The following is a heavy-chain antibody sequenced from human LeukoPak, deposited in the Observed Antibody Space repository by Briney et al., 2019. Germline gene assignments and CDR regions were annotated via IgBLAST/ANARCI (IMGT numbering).Heavy chain of an antibody. V-gene: IGHV3-23*01. J-gene: IGHJ4*02. CDR2: ISGSGGST. D-gene: IGHD3-22*01. CDR1: GFTFGVHG. Sequence: GGSLRLSCVASGFTFGVHGMTWVRQAPGKGLEWVSAISGSGGSTYYADSVKGRFTISRDNSKNTLYLQMNSLRAEDTAVYYCAKDRTSSGYYYLFDYWGQGTLVTVSS. CDR3: AKDRTSSGYYYLFDY.